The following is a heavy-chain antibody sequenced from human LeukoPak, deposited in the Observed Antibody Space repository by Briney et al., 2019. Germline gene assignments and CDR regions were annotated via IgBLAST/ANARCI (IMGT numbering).Heavy chain of an antibody. Sequence: GGSLRLSCAASGFTFSSYAMSWVRQAPGKGLEWVSAISGSGGSTYYADSVKGRFTISRDNSKNTLYLQMNSLRAEDTAVYYCAKERRDIVLVVYALGAFDIWGQGTMVTVSS. CDR2: ISGSGGST. J-gene: IGHJ3*02. D-gene: IGHD2-8*01. CDR3: AKERRDIVLVVYALGAFDI. CDR1: GFTFSSYA. V-gene: IGHV3-23*01.